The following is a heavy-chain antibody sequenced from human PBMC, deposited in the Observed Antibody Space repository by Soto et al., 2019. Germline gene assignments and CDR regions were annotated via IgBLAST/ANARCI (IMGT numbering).Heavy chain of an antibody. CDR3: ARDSGSYADY. CDR2: INRGGSGT. CDR1: GFTFSSYW. V-gene: IGHV3-74*01. J-gene: IGHJ4*02. D-gene: IGHD1-26*01. Sequence: EVQLVESGGGLVQPGGSLRLPCAASGFTFSSYWMHWVRQAPGKGLVWVSRINRGGSGTDYADSVKGRFTISRDNAKNTLYLQMNSLRAEDTAVYYCARDSGSYADYWGQGTLVTVSS.